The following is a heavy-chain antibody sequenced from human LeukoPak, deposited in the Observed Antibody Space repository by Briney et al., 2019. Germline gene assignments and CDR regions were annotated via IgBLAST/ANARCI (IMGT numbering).Heavy chain of an antibody. CDR1: GYTFTDYY. CDR3: ARVSSEPMGATDY. CDR2: INPNSGGT. D-gene: IGHD1-14*01. V-gene: IGHV1-2*02. J-gene: IGHJ4*02. Sequence: ASVKVSCKASGYTFTDYYIHWVRQAPGQGLEWMGWINPNSGGTNYAEKFQGRVTMTRGTSISTAYMELSRLRSDDTAVYYCARVSSEPMGATDYWGQGTLVTVSS.